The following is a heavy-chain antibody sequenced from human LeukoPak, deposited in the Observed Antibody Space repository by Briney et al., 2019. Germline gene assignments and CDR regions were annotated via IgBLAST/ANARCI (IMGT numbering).Heavy chain of an antibody. Sequence: GGSLRLSCAASGFAVNNNYMSWVRQAPGKGLEWVSVIYSDGTTYLAGSVKGRFTTSRDNAKSTLYLQMNNLRAEDTAVYYCARGGNYYLDYWGQGTLVTVSS. CDR2: IYSDGTT. V-gene: IGHV3-53*01. D-gene: IGHD1-1*01. CDR1: GFAVNNNY. CDR3: ARGGNYYLDY. J-gene: IGHJ4*02.